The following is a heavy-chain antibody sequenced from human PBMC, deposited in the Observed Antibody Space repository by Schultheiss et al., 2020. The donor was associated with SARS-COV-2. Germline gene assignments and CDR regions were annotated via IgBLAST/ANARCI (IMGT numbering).Heavy chain of an antibody. CDR3: ARDDFWSGYYTGIWFDP. D-gene: IGHD3-3*01. CDR2: IYHSGST. V-gene: IGHV4-4*02. Sequence: SETLSLTCAVSGGSISSSNWWSWVRQPPGKGLEWIGEIYHSGSTNYNPSLKSRVTISVDKSKNQFSLKLSSVTAADTAVYYCARDDFWSGYYTGIWFDPWGQGTLVTVSS. J-gene: IGHJ5*02. CDR1: GGSISSSNW.